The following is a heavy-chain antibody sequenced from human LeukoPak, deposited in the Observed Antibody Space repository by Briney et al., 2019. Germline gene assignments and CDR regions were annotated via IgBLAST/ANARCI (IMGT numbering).Heavy chain of an antibody. CDR1: GFTFSSYA. Sequence: GGSLRLSCTASGFTFSSYAMHWVRQAPGKGLEWVAVISYDGSNKYYADSVKGRFTISRDNSKNTLYLQMNSLRAEDTAVYYCARVEFHDYNDYFDYWGQGTLVTVSS. CDR3: ARVEFHDYNDYFDY. D-gene: IGHD4-11*01. J-gene: IGHJ4*02. CDR2: ISYDGSNK. V-gene: IGHV3-30-3*01.